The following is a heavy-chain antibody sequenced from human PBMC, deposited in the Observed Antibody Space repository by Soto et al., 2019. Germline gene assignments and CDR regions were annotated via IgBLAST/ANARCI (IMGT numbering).Heavy chain of an antibody. CDR2: IYYSGST. Sequence: SETLSLTCTVSGGSISSGGYYWSWIRQHPGKGLEWIGYIYYSGSTYYNPSLKSRVTISVDTSKNQFSLKLSSVTAADTAVYYCARGEYYYDSSGIFDYWGQGTLVTVSS. J-gene: IGHJ4*02. V-gene: IGHV4-31*03. D-gene: IGHD3-22*01. CDR1: GGSISSGGYY. CDR3: ARGEYYYDSSGIFDY.